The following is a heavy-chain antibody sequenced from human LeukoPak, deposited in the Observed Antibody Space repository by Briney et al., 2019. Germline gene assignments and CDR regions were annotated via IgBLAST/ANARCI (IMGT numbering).Heavy chain of an antibody. D-gene: IGHD3-22*01. CDR1: GYSFTSYW. CDR3: ARGSYDSSGYYGFAFDI. CDR2: IYPGDSDT. V-gene: IGHV5-51*01. Sequence: GESLRLSCKGSGYSFTSYWCGWVRQLPGKGLEWMGIIYPGDSDTRYSPSFQGQVTITADKSISTAYLQWSSLKASDTAMYYCARGSYDSSGYYGFAFDIWGQGTMVTVSS. J-gene: IGHJ3*02.